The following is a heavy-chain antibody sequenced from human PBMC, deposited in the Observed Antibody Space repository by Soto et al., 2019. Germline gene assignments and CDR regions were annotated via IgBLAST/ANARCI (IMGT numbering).Heavy chain of an antibody. CDR1: GFTFSSYA. J-gene: IGHJ4*02. CDR3: AKNGPFYYYDSSGPLYYFDY. D-gene: IGHD3-22*01. V-gene: IGHV3-23*01. CDR2: ISGSGGST. Sequence: GGSLRLSCAASGFTFSSYAMSWVRQAPGKGLEWVSAISGSGGSTYYADSVKGRFTISRDNSKNTLYLQMNSLRAEDTAVYYCAKNGPFYYYDSSGPLYYFDYWGQGTLVTVSS.